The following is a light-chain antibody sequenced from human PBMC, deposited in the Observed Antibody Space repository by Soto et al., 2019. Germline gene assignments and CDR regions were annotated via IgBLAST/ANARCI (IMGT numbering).Light chain of an antibody. Sequence: DIQLTQSPSFLSASVGDRDTITCRASQGINDYLAWYQQRPGKAPKLLIYAASTLQSEVPSRFSGSASGTEFTLTISSLQPDDFATYYCQQFNTYPLTFGGGTKVEVK. J-gene: IGKJ4*01. V-gene: IGKV1-9*01. CDR1: QGINDY. CDR2: AAS. CDR3: QQFNTYPLT.